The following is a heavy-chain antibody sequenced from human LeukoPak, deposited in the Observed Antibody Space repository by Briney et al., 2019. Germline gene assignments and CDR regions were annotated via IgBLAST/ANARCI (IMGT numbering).Heavy chain of an antibody. CDR1: GYTFTNYG. D-gene: IGHD2-2*03. Sequence: ASVKVSCKASGYTFTNYGISWVRQAPGQGLEWMGWINTDRGNTNYAQKFKGRVTMTTETSTSTVCMELRSLRYDDTAVYYCARDGYCSGSSCYDCFDPWGQGTLVAVSS. V-gene: IGHV1-18*01. CDR3: ARDGYCSGSSCYDCFDP. CDR2: INTDRGNT. J-gene: IGHJ5*02.